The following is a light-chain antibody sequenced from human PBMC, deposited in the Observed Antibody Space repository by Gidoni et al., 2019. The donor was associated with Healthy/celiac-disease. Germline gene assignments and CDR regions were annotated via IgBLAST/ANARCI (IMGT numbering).Light chain of an antibody. Sequence: DIQMTQSPSSLSASVGDRVTITCRASQSISSYLNWYQQKPGKAPKLLIYAASSLQSGVPSRFSGSGSGTDFTLTISSLQPEDFATYYCQQSCSTPHTFGGXTKVEIK. V-gene: IGKV1-39*01. CDR3: QQSCSTPHT. CDR1: QSISSY. CDR2: AAS. J-gene: IGKJ4*01.